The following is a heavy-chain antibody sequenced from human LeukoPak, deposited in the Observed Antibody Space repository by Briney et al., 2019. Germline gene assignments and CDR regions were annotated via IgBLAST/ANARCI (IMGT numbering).Heavy chain of an antibody. D-gene: IGHD6-25*01. Sequence: SVKVSCKASGGTFSGYAISWVRQAPGQGLEWMGRIIPVIGTGNYAQKFQGRVTITADESTTTAYLELHSLTSEDTAVYYCARGHDSSAFRAAFWGQGTLVTVSS. CDR3: ARGHDSSAFRAAF. V-gene: IGHV1-69*11. CDR2: IIPVIGTG. J-gene: IGHJ4*02. CDR1: GGTFSGYA.